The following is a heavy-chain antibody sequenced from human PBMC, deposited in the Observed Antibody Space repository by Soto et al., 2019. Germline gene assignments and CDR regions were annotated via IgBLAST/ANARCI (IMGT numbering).Heavy chain of an antibody. CDR1: GGSISSSNW. J-gene: IGHJ1*01. D-gene: IGHD3-22*01. CDR3: ARGFDSSGYMVY. Sequence: AETLSPTCAVSGGSISSSNWWSWVRQPPGNGLEWCGEIYHSGRANYKPPIKSRVHLLVYNSKNECSMTMTSVTAADTVVYYCARGFDSSGYMVYWGQGTLVTVSS. CDR2: IYHSGRA. V-gene: IGHV4-4*02.